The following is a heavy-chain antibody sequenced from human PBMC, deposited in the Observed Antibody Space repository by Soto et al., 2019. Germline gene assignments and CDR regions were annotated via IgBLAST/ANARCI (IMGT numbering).Heavy chain of an antibody. CDR2: IYYSGST. CDR3: ARERWEIGELLWEYYFDY. J-gene: IGHJ4*02. Sequence: SETLSLTCTVSGGSISSYYWSWIRQPPGKGLEWIGYIYYSGSTNYNPSLKSRVTISVDTSKNQFSLKLSSVTAADTAVYYCARERWEIGELLWEYYFDYWGQGTLVTVSS. D-gene: IGHD3-10*01. V-gene: IGHV4-59*01. CDR1: GGSISSYY.